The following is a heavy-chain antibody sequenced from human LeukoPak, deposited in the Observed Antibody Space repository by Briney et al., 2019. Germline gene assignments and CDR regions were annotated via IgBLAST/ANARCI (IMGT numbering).Heavy chain of an antibody. Sequence: PGGSLRLSCAASGFTFSSYRMNWVRQAPGKGLEWVSYISSSSSTIYYADSVKGRFTISRDNAKKSLYLQMNSLRVEDTAVYYCAKGVAYFWSGSDPFDYWGQGTLVTVSS. CDR2: ISSSSSTI. V-gene: IGHV3-48*01. J-gene: IGHJ4*02. CDR1: GFTFSSYR. D-gene: IGHD3-3*01. CDR3: AKGVAYFWSGSDPFDY.